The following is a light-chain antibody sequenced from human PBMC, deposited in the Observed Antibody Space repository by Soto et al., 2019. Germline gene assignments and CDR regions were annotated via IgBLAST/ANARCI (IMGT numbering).Light chain of an antibody. V-gene: IGLV2-14*01. CDR3: TAYASTPTHVV. CDR2: EVF. Sequence: QSALTQPASVSGSPGQSITISCTGTISDVGGYIYVSWYQHHPGQPPNLIIYEVFNRPSGVSNRFSGSRSGTAASLSISGPQAEYEGDYYCTAYASTPTHVVFGGGTKLTVL. J-gene: IGLJ2*01. CDR1: ISDVGGYIY.